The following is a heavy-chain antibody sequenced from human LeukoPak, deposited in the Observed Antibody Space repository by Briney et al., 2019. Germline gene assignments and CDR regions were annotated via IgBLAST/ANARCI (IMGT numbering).Heavy chain of an antibody. CDR1: GFSVSSND. CDR3: ARSTTTAWYFDL. CDR2: VYSGGST. Sequence: GGSLRLSCAASGFSVSSNDMSWVRQAPGKGLEWVSIVYSGGSTYYADSVKGRFTISRDNSNNTLYLQMNSLRAEDTAVYYCARSTTTAWYFDLWGRGTLVTVSS. V-gene: IGHV3-66*01. J-gene: IGHJ2*01. D-gene: IGHD1-14*01.